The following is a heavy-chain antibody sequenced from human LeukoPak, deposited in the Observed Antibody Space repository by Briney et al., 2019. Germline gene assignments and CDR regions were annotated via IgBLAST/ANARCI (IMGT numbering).Heavy chain of an antibody. V-gene: IGHV4-61*01. CDR1: GGSVSSGSYY. J-gene: IGHJ3*02. D-gene: IGHD3-22*01. CDR3: ARHAYYDSSGYYSADAFDI. CDR2: IYYSGST. Sequence: SETLSLTCTVSGGSVSSGSYYWSWMRQPPGKGLEWIGYIYYSGSTNYNPSLKSRVTISVDTSKNQFSLKLSSVTAADTAVYYCARHAYYDSSGYYSADAFDIWGQGTMVTVSS.